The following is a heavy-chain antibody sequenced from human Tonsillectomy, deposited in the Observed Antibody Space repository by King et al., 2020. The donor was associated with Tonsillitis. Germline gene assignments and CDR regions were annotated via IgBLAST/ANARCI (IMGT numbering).Heavy chain of an antibody. D-gene: IGHD3-10*01. V-gene: IGHV3-74*02. J-gene: IGHJ4*02. CDR3: ASMTGAPFVDS. CDR2: INSDGSST. CDR1: GFTFRSYW. Sequence: VQLVESGGGLVQPGGSLRLSCAASGFTFRSYWMHWVRQPPGKGLVWVSRINSDGSSTSHADSVKGRFTISRDNAKNTLYLQMNSLRAEDTAVYYCASMTGAPFVDSGGQGPWVTVPS.